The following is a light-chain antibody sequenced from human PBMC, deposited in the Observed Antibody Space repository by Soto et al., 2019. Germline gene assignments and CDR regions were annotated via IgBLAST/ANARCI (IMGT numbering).Light chain of an antibody. CDR3: SSYTSSSTYV. CDR1: SSDVGGYNR. CDR2: EVT. J-gene: IGLJ1*01. V-gene: IGLV2-18*02. Sequence: QSALTQPPSASGSPGQSVTISCTGTSSDVGGYNRVSWYQQPPGTAPKLMIYEVTNRPSGVPDRFSGSKSGNTASLTISGLQAEDEADYYCSSYTSSSTYVFGAGTKLTVL.